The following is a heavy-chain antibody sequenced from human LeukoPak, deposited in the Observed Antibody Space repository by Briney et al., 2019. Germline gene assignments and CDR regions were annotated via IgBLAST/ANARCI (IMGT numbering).Heavy chain of an antibody. D-gene: IGHD3-9*01. J-gene: IGHJ4*02. CDR1: GFTFSSYA. V-gene: IGHV3-23*01. CDR3: AKRGVTGYKEAFDY. CDR2: VSGSGGST. Sequence: GGSLRLSCAASGFTFSSYAMSWVRQAPGKGLEWVSAVSGSGGSTYYADSVEGRFTISRDNSKNTLHLQMNSLRAEDTAVYYCAKRGVTGYKEAFDYWGQGTLVTVSS.